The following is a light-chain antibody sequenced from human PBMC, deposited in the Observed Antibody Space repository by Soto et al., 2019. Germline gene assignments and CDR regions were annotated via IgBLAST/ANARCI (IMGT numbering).Light chain of an antibody. CDR1: QAVRSR. CDR3: QQVKTYPRT. Sequence: DIHLTQSPSFLSASVGDRVTITCRPSQAVRSRLAWYQQKPGKPPKLLIYEESTFQSGVPSRFSGRKSGTQFTLTIDSLQPEDFATYYCQQVKTYPRTFGGGTKVDI. V-gene: IGKV1-9*01. J-gene: IGKJ4*01. CDR2: EES.